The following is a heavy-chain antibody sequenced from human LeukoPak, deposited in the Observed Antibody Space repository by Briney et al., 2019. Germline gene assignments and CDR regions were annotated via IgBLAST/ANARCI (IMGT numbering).Heavy chain of an antibody. CDR1: EFTFSSYW. V-gene: IGHV3-7*03. CDR2: IKQDGSEK. D-gene: IGHD2-15*01. Sequence: GGSLRLSCVASEFTFSSYWMSWVRQAPGKGLEWVANIKQDGSEKYYVDSVKGRFTISRDNGKKSMSLQMNNLRAEGTAVYYCVRDAGVMVIGYYYYGMDVWGQGTTVTVSS. CDR3: VRDAGVMVIGYYYYGMDV. J-gene: IGHJ6*02.